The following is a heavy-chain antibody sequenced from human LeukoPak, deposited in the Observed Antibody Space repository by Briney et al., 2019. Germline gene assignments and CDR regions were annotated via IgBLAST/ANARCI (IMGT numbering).Heavy chain of an antibody. J-gene: IGHJ5*02. V-gene: IGHV4-39*07. D-gene: IGHD3-3*01. CDR2: VYYSGST. CDR1: GGSITSSSYY. CDR3: ARDRITIFGVVIIRRYNWFDP. Sequence: SETLSLTCTVSGGSITSSSYYWGWIRQPPGKGLEWIGSVYYSGSTYYNPSLKSRVTMSVDTSKNQFSLKLSSVTAADTAVYYCARDRITIFGVVIIRRYNWFDPWGQGTLVTVSS.